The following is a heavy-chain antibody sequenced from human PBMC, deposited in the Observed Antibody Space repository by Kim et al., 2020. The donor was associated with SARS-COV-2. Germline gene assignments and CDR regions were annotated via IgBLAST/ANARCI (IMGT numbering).Heavy chain of an antibody. Sequence: GGSLRLSCAASGFTFSNAWMSWVRQAPGKGLEWVGRIKSKTDGGTTDYAAPVKGRFTISRDDSKNTLYLQMNSLKTEDTAVYYCTTYNWNDEGYFDYWGQGTLVTVSS. J-gene: IGHJ4*02. CDR2: IKSKTDGGTT. D-gene: IGHD1-20*01. CDR1: GFTFSNAW. CDR3: TTYNWNDEGYFDY. V-gene: IGHV3-15*01.